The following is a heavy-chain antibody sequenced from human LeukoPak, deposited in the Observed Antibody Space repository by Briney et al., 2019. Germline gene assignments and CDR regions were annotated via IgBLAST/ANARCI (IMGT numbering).Heavy chain of an antibody. CDR1: GLTISTYW. J-gene: IGHJ4*02. Sequence: GGSLRLSCAASGLTISTYWMHWVRHAPGKGLVWVSGISGDGSSTVYADSVKGRFTVSRDNAKNTLYLQMDSLRVEDTAVYFCARDFYLAGTNYWGQGTLVSVSS. CDR3: ARDFYLAGTNY. CDR2: ISGDGSST. V-gene: IGHV3-74*01. D-gene: IGHD6-19*01.